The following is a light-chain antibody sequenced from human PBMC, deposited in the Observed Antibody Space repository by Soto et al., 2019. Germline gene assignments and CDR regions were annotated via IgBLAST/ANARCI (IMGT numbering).Light chain of an antibody. CDR2: DAS. Sequence: EIVLTQSPATLSLSPGERATLSCRASHPISNFLTWYQQKPGQAPRLLIYDASNRATGIPARFSGSGSGTDFTLTISSLEPEDFAVYYCQQRTNWRLTFGGGTKVEIK. V-gene: IGKV3-11*01. J-gene: IGKJ4*01. CDR3: QQRTNWRLT. CDR1: HPISNF.